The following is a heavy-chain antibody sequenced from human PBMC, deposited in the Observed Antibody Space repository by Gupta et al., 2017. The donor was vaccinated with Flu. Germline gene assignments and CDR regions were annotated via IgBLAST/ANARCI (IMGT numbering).Heavy chain of an antibody. CDR3: ASETPVTNKNAFDI. CDR2: ISASGSSV. CDR1: GFTFSSYE. V-gene: IGHV3-48*03. J-gene: IGHJ3*02. Sequence: EGQLVESGGGLVESGGSLRLSCAASGFTFSSYEMTWVRQAPGKGLEWVAYISASGSSVSHADSVKGRFTISRDNAKNSLYLHMSSLRVEDTAVYYCASETPVTNKNAFDIWGQGTWVTVSS. D-gene: IGHD2-21*02.